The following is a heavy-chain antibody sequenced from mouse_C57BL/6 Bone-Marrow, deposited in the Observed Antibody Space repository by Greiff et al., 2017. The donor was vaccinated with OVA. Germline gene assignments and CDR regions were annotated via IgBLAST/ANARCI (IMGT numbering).Heavy chain of an antibody. Sequence: EVKVVESGGGLVQSGRSLRLSCATSGFTFSDFYMEWVRQAPGKGLEWIAARRNKANDYTTEYSASVKGRFIVSRDTSQSILYLQMNALRAEDTAIYYCARDEGYGNPAYWGQGTLVTVSA. D-gene: IGHD2-1*01. CDR2: RRNKANDYTT. CDR3: ARDEGYGNPAY. CDR1: GFTFSDFY. V-gene: IGHV7-1*01. J-gene: IGHJ3*01.